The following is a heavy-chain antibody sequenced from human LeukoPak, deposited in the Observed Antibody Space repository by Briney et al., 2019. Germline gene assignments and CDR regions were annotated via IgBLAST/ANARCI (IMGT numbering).Heavy chain of an antibody. CDR2: INHSGST. CDR1: GGSFSGYY. V-gene: IGHV4-34*01. J-gene: IGHJ5*02. CDR3: ARADPPITMVRGVMRSGWFDP. D-gene: IGHD3-10*01. Sequence: SETLSLTCAVYGGSFSGYYWSWIRQPPGKGLEWTGEINHSGSTNYNPSLKSRVTISVDTSKNQFSLKLSSVTAADTAVYYCARADPPITMVRGVMRSGWFDPWGQGTLVTVSS.